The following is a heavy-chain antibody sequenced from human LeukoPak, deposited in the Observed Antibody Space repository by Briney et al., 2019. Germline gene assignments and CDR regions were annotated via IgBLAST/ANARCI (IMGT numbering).Heavy chain of an antibody. V-gene: IGHV3-23*01. CDR1: GFTFSSYA. J-gene: IGHJ4*02. CDR3: AKAPIYCSSTSCPCDY. CDR2: ISGSGGST. Sequence: GGSLRLSCAASGFTFSSYAMSWVRQAPGKGLEWVSAISGSGGSTYYADSVKGRFTISRDNSKNTLYLQMNSLRAEDTAVYYCAKAPIYCSSTSCPCDYWGQGTLVTVSS. D-gene: IGHD2-2*01.